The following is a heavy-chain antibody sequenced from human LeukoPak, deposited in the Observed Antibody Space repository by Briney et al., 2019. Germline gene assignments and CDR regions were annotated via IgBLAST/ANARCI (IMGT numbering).Heavy chain of an antibody. Sequence: GGSLRLSCAASGFTFSSYAMSWVRQAPGKGLEWVSAISGSGGSTYYADAVKGRFTISRDNSKSTLYLQVSSLRAEDTAVYYCAKDRGNNYGLGVSWGQGTLVTVSS. V-gene: IGHV3-23*01. CDR3: AKDRGNNYGLGVS. CDR2: ISGSGGST. D-gene: IGHD5-18*01. CDR1: GFTFSSYA. J-gene: IGHJ5*02.